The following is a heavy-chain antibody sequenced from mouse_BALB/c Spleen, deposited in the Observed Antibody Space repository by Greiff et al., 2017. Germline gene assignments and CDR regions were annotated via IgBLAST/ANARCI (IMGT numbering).Heavy chain of an antibody. D-gene: IGHD4-1*01. CDR2: ISSGGSYT. V-gene: IGHV5-9-4*01. J-gene: IGHJ4*01. CDR1: GFTFSSYA. Sequence: EVHLVESGGGLVKPGGSLKLSCAASGFTFSSYAMSWVRQSPEKRLEWVAEISSGGSYTYYPDTVTGRFTISRDNAKNTLYLQMSSLRSEDTAMYYCARSGTGDAMDYWGQGTSVTVSS. CDR3: ARSGTGDAMDY.